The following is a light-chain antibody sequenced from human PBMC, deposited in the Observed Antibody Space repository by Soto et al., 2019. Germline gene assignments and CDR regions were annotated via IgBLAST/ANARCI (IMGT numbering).Light chain of an antibody. CDR1: QSVGNN. V-gene: IGKV3-20*01. CDR3: QQYDSSPRT. CDR2: GVS. Sequence: ERVMTQSPATLSVSPGERATLSCRASQSVGNNLAWYQQKPGQAPRLLIYGVSSRATGIPDRFSGSGSGTDFTLTISRLEPEDFAVYYCQQYDSSPRTFGQGTKVDIK. J-gene: IGKJ1*01.